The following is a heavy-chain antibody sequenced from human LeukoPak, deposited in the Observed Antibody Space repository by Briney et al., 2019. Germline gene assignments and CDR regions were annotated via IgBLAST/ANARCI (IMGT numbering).Heavy chain of an antibody. J-gene: IGHJ6*03. Sequence: GGSLRLSCAASGFSFDDYDMSWVRQAPGKGLEWVSGIDSNGGSTGYADSVKGRFTISRDNAKNSLYLQMNSLRDEDTALYYCARDPLQFTMVRGISDYFYYMDFWGQGATVTASS. D-gene: IGHD3-10*01. CDR1: GFSFDDYD. V-gene: IGHV3-20*04. CDR3: ARDPLQFTMVRGISDYFYYMDF. CDR2: IDSNGGST.